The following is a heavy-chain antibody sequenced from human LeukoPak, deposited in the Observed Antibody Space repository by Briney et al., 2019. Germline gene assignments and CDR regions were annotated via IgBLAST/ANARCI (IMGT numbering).Heavy chain of an antibody. CDR1: GGSILGSTYY. CDR3: ARDIVATITEDNWFDP. D-gene: IGHD5-12*01. J-gene: IGHJ5*02. V-gene: IGHV4-39*02. Sequence: SETLSLTCTVSGGSILGSTYYWAWIRQPPGKGLEWIGSIYYSGSTYYNPSLKSRVTISVDTSKNQFSLQLTSVTPEDTAVYYCARDIVATITEDNWFDPWGQGTLVTVSS. CDR2: IYYSGST.